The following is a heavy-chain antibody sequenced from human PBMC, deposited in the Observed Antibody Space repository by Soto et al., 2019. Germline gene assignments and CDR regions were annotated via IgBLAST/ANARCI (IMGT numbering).Heavy chain of an antibody. CDR3: AVVDTSMALSTYYYAMDV. D-gene: IGHD5-18*01. CDR1: GYTFINYY. CDR2: INPNGGST. V-gene: IGHV1-46*01. Sequence: QVQLVQSGAEVKKPGASVKVSCRASGYTFINYYIQWVRQAPGQGLEWMGIINPNGGSTTYAQKFQGRVTLTRDTSTNTVNMGLSSLRSEDTAVYYCAVVDTSMALSTYYYAMDVWGQGTTVIVSS. J-gene: IGHJ6*02.